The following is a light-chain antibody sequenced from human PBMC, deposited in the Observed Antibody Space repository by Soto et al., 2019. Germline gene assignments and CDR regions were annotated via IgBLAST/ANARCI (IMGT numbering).Light chain of an antibody. Sequence: DIQMTQSPSTLSASVGDTVTITCRASQSISGYLAWYQQKPGKAPKLLSLESGVPSRFIGSGSVTGFTLTLSSLQPDDSASYYCQQYHSYPWTFGQGTRVEIK. V-gene: IGKV1-5*01. CDR3: QQYHSYPWT. CDR1: QSISGY. J-gene: IGKJ1*01.